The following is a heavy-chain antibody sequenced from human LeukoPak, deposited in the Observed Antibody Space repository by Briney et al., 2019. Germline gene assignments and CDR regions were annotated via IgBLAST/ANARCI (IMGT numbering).Heavy chain of an antibody. D-gene: IGHD1-26*01. J-gene: IGHJ4*02. CDR3: ARPWELLGPFDY. V-gene: IGHV4-39*01. CDR1: GGSISSSSYY. CDR2: IYYSGST. Sequence: SETLSLTCTVSGGSISSSSYYWGWIRQPPGKGLEWIGSIYYSGSTYYNPSLKSRVTISVDTSKNQFSLKLSSVTAADTAVYYCARPWELLGPFDYWGQGTLVTVSS.